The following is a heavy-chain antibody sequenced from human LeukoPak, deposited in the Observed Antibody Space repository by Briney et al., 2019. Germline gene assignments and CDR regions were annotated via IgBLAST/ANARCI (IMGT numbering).Heavy chain of an antibody. V-gene: IGHV3-74*01. J-gene: IGHJ4*02. CDR2: INGYGSSA. D-gene: IGHD5-18*01. Sequence: GGSLRLSCAASGFTFISYWMHWVRQAPGKGLVWVSRINGYGSSADFADSVKGRFTISRDNAKNTLYLQMNSLRAEDTAVYYCARDAPGNTALDYWGQGTLVTVSS. CDR3: ARDAPGNTALDY. CDR1: GFTFISYW.